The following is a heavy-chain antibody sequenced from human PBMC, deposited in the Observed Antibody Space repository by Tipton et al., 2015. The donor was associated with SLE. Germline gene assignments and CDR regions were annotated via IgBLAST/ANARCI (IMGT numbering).Heavy chain of an antibody. Sequence: QLVQSGAEVKKPGASVKVSCKASGYTFTNCVISWVRQAPGQGLEWMGWISTYNGNTDYAQKFQGRVTMTTDTSTSTVYMELRRLRSDDTAMYYCARDGAAADSFDYWGQGTLVTVSS. CDR2: ISTYNGNT. CDR3: ARDGAAADSFDY. V-gene: IGHV1-18*04. D-gene: IGHD6-13*01. CDR1: GYTFTNCV. J-gene: IGHJ4*02.